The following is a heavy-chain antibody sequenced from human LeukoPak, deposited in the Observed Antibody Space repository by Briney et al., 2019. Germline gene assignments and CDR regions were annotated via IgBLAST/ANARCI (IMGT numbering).Heavy chain of an antibody. CDR3: ARDFRVTSTHYYGMDV. V-gene: IGHV4-59*01. Sequence: KPSETLSLTCTVSGGSISSYYWSWIRQPPGKGLEWIGYIYYSGSTNYNPSLKSRVTISVDTSKNQFSLKLSSVTAADTAVYYCARDFRVTSTHYYGMDVWGQGTTVTVSS. CDR1: GGSISSYY. J-gene: IGHJ6*02. CDR2: IYYSGST. D-gene: IGHD2/OR15-2a*01.